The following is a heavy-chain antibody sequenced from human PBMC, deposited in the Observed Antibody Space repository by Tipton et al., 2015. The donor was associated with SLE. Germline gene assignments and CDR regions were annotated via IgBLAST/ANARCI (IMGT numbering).Heavy chain of an antibody. CDR2: IYYSGST. Sequence: TLSLTCAVYGGSFSGYYWSWIRQPPGKGLEWIGYIYYSGSTYYNPSLKSRVTISVDTSKNQFSLKLSSVTAADTAVYYCARSNWNLDYWGQGTLVTVSS. CDR1: GGSFSGYY. D-gene: IGHD1-20*01. J-gene: IGHJ4*02. V-gene: IGHV4-34*01. CDR3: ARSNWNLDY.